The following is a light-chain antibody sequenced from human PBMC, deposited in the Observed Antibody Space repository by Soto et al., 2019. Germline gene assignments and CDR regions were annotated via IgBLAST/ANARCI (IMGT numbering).Light chain of an antibody. CDR3: QQYYSIPFS. Sequence: DIVMTQSPDSLAVSLGERATINCKSSQSVLHRSNNKNYLTWYQQKPGQPPKLLIYWASTRESGVPDRFSGGGSGTEFTLDISSLQAEDVAVYYCQQYYSIPFSFGGGTNVEIK. CDR1: QSVLHRSNNKNY. CDR2: WAS. J-gene: IGKJ4*01. V-gene: IGKV4-1*01.